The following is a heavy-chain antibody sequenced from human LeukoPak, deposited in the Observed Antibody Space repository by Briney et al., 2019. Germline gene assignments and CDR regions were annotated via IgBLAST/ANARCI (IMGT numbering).Heavy chain of an antibody. D-gene: IGHD3-3*01. Sequence: GGSLRLSCAASGFTVSSNYMSWVRQAPGKGLEWVSVISYDGSNKYYADSVKGRFTISRDNSKNTLYLQMNSLRAEDTAVYYCVTYDFWSGLGAFDIWGQGTMVTVSS. CDR1: GFTVSSNY. J-gene: IGHJ3*02. V-gene: IGHV3-30-3*01. CDR3: VTYDFWSGLGAFDI. CDR2: ISYDGSNK.